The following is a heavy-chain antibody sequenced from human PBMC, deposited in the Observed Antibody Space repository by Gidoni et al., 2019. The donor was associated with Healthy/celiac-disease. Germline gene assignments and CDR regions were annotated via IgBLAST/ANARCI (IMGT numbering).Heavy chain of an antibody. D-gene: IGHD3-3*01. Sequence: QVQLQESGPGLVKPSGTLSLTCAVSGGSISSSNWWSWVRQPPGKGLEWIGEIYHSGSTNYNPSLKSRVTISVDKSKNQFSLKLSSVTAADTAVYYCARVSGYDFWSGYHYYYYMDVWGKGTTVTVSS. CDR3: ARVSGYDFWSGYHYYYYMDV. V-gene: IGHV4-4*02. CDR2: IYHSGST. J-gene: IGHJ6*03. CDR1: GGSISSSNW.